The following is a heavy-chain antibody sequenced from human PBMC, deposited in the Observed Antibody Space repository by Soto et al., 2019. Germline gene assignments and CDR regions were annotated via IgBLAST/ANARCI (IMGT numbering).Heavy chain of an antibody. Sequence: PGGSLTLSCAAAGFTFGDYAMNWFSQTPGKGLEWVGFIRSKAYGGTTEYAASVKGRFTISRDDSKSIAYLQMNSLKTEDIAVYYCKAAAGPNRSDYWGQGTLVTVSS. CDR3: KAAAGPNRSDY. D-gene: IGHD6-13*01. J-gene: IGHJ4*02. CDR1: GFTFGDYA. V-gene: IGHV3-49*03. CDR2: IRSKAYGGTT.